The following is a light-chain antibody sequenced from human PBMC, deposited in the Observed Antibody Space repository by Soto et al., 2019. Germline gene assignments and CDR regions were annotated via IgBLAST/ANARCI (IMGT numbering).Light chain of an antibody. Sequence: DIQMTQSPSSLSASLGDRVTITCRPSESIRNELNWFQQRPGKAPRLLIYDTFTLQSGVPSRFSGSVSGTDFSLIISSLQAGDSAIYYCQQSFTTPWTFGQGTKVEI. CDR3: QQSFTTPWT. CDR1: ESIRNE. J-gene: IGKJ1*01. V-gene: IGKV1-39*01. CDR2: DTF.